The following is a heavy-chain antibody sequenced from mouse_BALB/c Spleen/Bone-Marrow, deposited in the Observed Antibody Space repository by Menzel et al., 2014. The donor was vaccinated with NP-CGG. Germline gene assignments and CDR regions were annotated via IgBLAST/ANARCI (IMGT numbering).Heavy chain of an antibody. CDR2: IDPAIINT. J-gene: IGHJ4*01. D-gene: IGHD1-1*01. Sequence: VQLQQSGAELVKSGASVKLSCTASGFNIKDTYMFWVKQRPDQCLEWIGRIDPAIINTKFDPMFLGKVTIATDTSSNTAHQQLSSVTPEDTAGYYCARYRYYGNSYDMDYWGQGTSVTVSS. CDR1: GFNIKDTY. V-gene: IGHV14-3*02. CDR3: ARYRYYGNSYDMDY.